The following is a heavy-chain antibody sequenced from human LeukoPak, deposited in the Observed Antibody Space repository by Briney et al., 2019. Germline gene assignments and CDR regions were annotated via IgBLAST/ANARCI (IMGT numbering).Heavy chain of an antibody. CDR1: GGSLSSGSFY. CDR3: ARAEGPDIVVVPAAIPDAFDI. CDR2: IYTSGST. D-gene: IGHD2-2*02. J-gene: IGHJ3*02. V-gene: IGHV4-61*02. Sequence: PSQTLFLTLPGSGGSLSSGSFYWGLVPPPPGEGLGWVGGIYTSGSTNYNPSLKSRVTISVDTSKNQFSLKLSSVTAADTAVYYCARAEGPDIVVVPAAIPDAFDIWGQGTMVTVSS.